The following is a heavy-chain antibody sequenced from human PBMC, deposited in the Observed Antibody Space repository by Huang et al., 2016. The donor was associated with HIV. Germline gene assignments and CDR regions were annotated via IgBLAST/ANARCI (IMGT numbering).Heavy chain of an antibody. CDR1: GVSIRRSITNYF. CDR2: IYHSGST. D-gene: IGHD2-15*01. Sequence: QVQLQESGPGLVKPSETLTLPCTVSGVSIRRSITNYFWSWLRQPPGKGLEWIGYIYHSGSTNYNPSLKSRVTISVNTSRNQFSLTLKSLTAADTAVYFCASPKLDGSGGSCYSGNAFDIWGQGTMVAVSS. J-gene: IGHJ3*02. CDR3: ASPKLDGSGGSCYSGNAFDI. V-gene: IGHV4-59*01.